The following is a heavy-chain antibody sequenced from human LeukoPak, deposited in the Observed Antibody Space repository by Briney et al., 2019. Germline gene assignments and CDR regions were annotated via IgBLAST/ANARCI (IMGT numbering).Heavy chain of an antibody. D-gene: IGHD3-22*01. CDR1: GGSISSYY. V-gene: IGHV4-4*07. J-gene: IGHJ3*02. CDR2: IYTSGSA. CDR3: ARGGRVISGYSDAFDI. Sequence: TSETLSLTCTVSGGSISSYYWSWIRQPAGKGLECLGRIYTSGSANYNPSLKSRVTISVDTSKNQFSLKLSSVTAADTAVYYCARGGRVISGYSDAFDIWGQGTMVTVSS.